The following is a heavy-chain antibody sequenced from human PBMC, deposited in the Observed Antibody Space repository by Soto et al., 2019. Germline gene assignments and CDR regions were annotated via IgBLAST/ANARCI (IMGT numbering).Heavy chain of an antibody. D-gene: IGHD6-13*01. CDR3: ASGDRSRGYFDH. CDR2: IIPLFGTA. J-gene: IGHJ4*02. V-gene: IGHV1-69*13. CDR1: GGTFSSYS. Sequence: ASVKVSCKASGGTFSSYSISWVRQAPGQGLEWMGGIIPLFGTANYAQKFQGRVTITADESTSTAFMELSSLRSDDTAVYYCASGDRSRGYFDHWGQGTLVTVSS.